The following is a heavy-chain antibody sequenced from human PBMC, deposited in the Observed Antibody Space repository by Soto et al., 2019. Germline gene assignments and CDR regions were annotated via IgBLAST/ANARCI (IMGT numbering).Heavy chain of an antibody. CDR2: IMPVFHTT. CDR3: ATATISPISATLYHYGMDV. J-gene: IGHJ6*02. CDR1: GGTFNNFA. D-gene: IGHD6-25*01. V-gene: IGHV1-69*01. Sequence: QVQLVQSGAEVKKPGSSVKVSCPASGGTFNNFAFTWVRQAPGQGLEWLGGIMPVFHTTNIAQTFQDRITIIADDFTNSVYMEMTSLRFDDTAVYYCATATISPISATLYHYGMDVWGRGTTVTVSS.